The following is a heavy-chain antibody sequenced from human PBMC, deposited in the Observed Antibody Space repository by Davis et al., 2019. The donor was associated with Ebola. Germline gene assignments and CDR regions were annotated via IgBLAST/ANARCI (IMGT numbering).Heavy chain of an antibody. CDR1: GFTFSSYA. CDR3: ASHRIAARQHDLYYYYGMDV. Sequence: GGSLRLSCAASGFTFSSYAMNWVRQAPGKGLEWVSSISSSSSYIYYADSVKGRFTISRDNAKNTLYLQMNSLRAEDTAVYYCASHRIAARQHDLYYYYGMDVWGQGTTVTVSS. D-gene: IGHD6-6*01. J-gene: IGHJ6*02. V-gene: IGHV3-21*04. CDR2: ISSSSSYI.